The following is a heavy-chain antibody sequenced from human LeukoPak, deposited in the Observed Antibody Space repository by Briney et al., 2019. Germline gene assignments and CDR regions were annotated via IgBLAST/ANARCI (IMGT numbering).Heavy chain of an antibody. CDR2: ISYDGSNK. D-gene: IGHD3-3*01. Sequence: GGSPRLSCAASGFTFSSYGMHWVRQAPGKGLEWVAVISYDGSNKYYADSVKGRFTISRDNSKNTLYLQMNSLRAEDTAVYYCAKESDYDFWSGTSAFDIWGQGTMVTVSS. V-gene: IGHV3-30*18. J-gene: IGHJ3*02. CDR3: AKESDYDFWSGTSAFDI. CDR1: GFTFSSYG.